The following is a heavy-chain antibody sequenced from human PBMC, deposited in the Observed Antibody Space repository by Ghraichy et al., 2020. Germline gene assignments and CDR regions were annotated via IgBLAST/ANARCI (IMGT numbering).Heavy chain of an antibody. CDR1: GFTFSSYA. D-gene: IGHD3-22*01. Sequence: GGSLRLSCAASGFTFSSYAMSWFPQAPGKGLEWVSAISGSGGSTYYADSVKGRFTISRDNSKNTLYLQMNSLRAEDTAVYYCAKDIRSYYYDSSGYYDYYYYGMDVWGQGTTVTVSS. V-gene: IGHV3-23*01. CDR3: AKDIRSYYYDSSGYYDYYYYGMDV. J-gene: IGHJ6*02. CDR2: ISGSGGST.